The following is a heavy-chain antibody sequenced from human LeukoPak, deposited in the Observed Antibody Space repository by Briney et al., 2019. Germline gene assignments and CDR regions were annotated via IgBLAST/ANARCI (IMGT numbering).Heavy chain of an antibody. CDR3: ARDTVYCTNGVCYDAFDI. D-gene: IGHD2-8*01. CDR2: IYYSGST. CDR1: GGSISSYY. V-gene: IGHV4-59*01. J-gene: IGHJ3*02. Sequence: SETLSLTCTVSGGSISSYYWSWIRRPPGKGLEWIGYIYYSGSTNYNPSLKSRVTISVDTSKNQFSLKLSSVTAADTAVYYCARDTVYCTNGVCYDAFDIWGQGTMVTVSS.